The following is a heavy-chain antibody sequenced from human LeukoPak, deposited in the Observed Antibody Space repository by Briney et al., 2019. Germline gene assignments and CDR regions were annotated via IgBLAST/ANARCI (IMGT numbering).Heavy chain of an antibody. CDR3: ARDKGDSY. Sequence: GGSLRLSCAASGFTFSDYYMSWIRQAPGKGLEWVSVIYSGGSTYYADSVKGRFTISRDNSKNTLYLQMNSLRAEDTAVYYCARDKGDSYWGQGTLVTVSS. D-gene: IGHD2-21*01. V-gene: IGHV3-66*01. CDR1: GFTFSDYY. CDR2: IYSGGST. J-gene: IGHJ4*02.